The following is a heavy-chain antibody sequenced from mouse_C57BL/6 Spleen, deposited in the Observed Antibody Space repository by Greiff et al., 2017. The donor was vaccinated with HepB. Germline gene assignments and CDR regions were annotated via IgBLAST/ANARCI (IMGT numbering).Heavy chain of an antibody. CDR3: ARSSSYPHYYAMDY. J-gene: IGHJ4*01. D-gene: IGHD1-1*01. CDR1: GFTFSDYG. Sequence: EVQRVESGGGLVKPGGSLKLSCAASGFTFSDYGMHWVRQAPEKGLEWVAYISSGSSTIYYADTVKGRFTISRDNAKNTLFLQMTSLRSEDTAMYYCARSSSYPHYYAMDYWGQGTSVTVSS. V-gene: IGHV5-17*01. CDR2: ISSGSSTI.